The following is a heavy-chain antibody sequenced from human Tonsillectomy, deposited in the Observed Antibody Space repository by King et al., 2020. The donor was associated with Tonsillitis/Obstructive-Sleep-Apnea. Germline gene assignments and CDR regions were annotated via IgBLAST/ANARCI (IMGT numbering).Heavy chain of an antibody. D-gene: IGHD5-24*01. J-gene: IGHJ6*02. CDR2: IIPILGIA. V-gene: IGHV1-69*10. CDR3: ARNREMATISNLLYYYYYGLDV. Sequence: QLVQSGAEVKKPGSSVKVSCKASGGIFSTYAISWVRQAPGQGLEWMGGIIPILGIANYAQKFQGRVTITADKSTSTAYMELSSLRSEDTAVYYCARNREMATISNLLYYYYYGLDVWGQGTTVTVSS. CDR1: GGIFSTYA.